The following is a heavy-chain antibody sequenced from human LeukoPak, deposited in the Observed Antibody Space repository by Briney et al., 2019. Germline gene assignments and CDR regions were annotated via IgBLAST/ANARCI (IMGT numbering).Heavy chain of an antibody. CDR2: MSPNSGNT. D-gene: IGHD2-2*01. J-gene: IGHJ5*02. CDR3: ARIYCSSTSCYEWLDP. Sequence: ASVKVSCKASGYTFTSYDINWVRQATGQGLEWMGRMSPNSGNTGYAQKFQGRVTMTRDTSTSTAYMELSSLISEDTAVYYCARIYCSSTSCYEWLDPWGQGTLVTVSS. V-gene: IGHV1-8*01. CDR1: GYTFTSYD.